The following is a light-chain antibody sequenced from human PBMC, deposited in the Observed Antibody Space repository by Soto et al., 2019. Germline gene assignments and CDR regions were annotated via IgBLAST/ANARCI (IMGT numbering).Light chain of an antibody. CDR1: QDISHF. CDR3: QHFDNLPFT. CDR2: DAS. V-gene: IGKV1-33*01. Sequence: DIQMTQSPSSLSASLGDRVTITCQASQDISHFLNWFQQKPGKAPKLLIYDASNWETGVPSRFSGSGSGTEFTFTISSLQPEDVATYYCQHFDNLPFTFGPGTKVDIK. J-gene: IGKJ3*01.